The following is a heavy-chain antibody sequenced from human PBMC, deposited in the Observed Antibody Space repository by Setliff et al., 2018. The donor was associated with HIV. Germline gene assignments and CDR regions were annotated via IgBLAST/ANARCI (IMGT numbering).Heavy chain of an antibody. CDR1: GYTFTSYA. Sequence: ASVKVSCKASGYTFTSYALHWVRQAPGQRLEWMGWVNADNGNTKYSEKFQGRVTITRDTAASTVYMKLSSLKSEDTAVYYCAREGQWLAWGQGTLVTVSS. J-gene: IGHJ5*02. CDR2: VNADNGNT. CDR3: AREGQWLA. V-gene: IGHV1-3*01. D-gene: IGHD6-19*01.